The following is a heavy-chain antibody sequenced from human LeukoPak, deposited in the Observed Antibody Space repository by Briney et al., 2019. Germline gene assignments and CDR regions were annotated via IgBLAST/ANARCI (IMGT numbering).Heavy chain of an antibody. CDR1: GGSISSYY. CDR2: IYYSGST. V-gene: IGHV4-59*01. CDR3: ARDIHCSGGSCYPNDSFDI. Sequence: SETLSLTCTVSGGSISSYYWSWIRRPPGKGLEWIGYIYYSGSTNYNPSLKSRVTISVDTSKNQFSLKLSSVTAADTAVYYCARDIHCSGGSCYPNDSFDIWGQGTMVTVSS. J-gene: IGHJ3*02. D-gene: IGHD2-15*01.